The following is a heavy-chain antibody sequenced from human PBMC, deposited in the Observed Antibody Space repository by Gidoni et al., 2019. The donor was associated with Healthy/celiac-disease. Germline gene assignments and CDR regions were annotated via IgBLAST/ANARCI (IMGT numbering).Heavy chain of an antibody. J-gene: IGHJ5*02. Sequence: QVQLVQSGAEVKKPGSSVKVSCKASGGPFSSYTISWVRQAPGQGLEWMGRIIPILGIANYAQKFQVRVTITADKSTSTAYMELSSLRSEDTAVYYCARLDFWSGYQDNWFDPWGQGTLVTVSS. CDR2: IIPILGIA. CDR3: ARLDFWSGYQDNWFDP. D-gene: IGHD3-3*01. V-gene: IGHV1-69*02. CDR1: GGPFSSYT.